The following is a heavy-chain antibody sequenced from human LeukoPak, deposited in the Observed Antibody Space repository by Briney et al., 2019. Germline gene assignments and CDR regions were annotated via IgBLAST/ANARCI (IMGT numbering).Heavy chain of an antibody. CDR1: GFTFSSYW. Sequence: GGSLRLSCAASGFTFSSYWMHWVRQAPGKGLVWVSRINSDGSSTSYADSVEGRFTISRDNAKNTLYVQMNSLRAEDTAVYYCARARRFGELDYWGQGTLVTVSS. CDR2: INSDGSST. J-gene: IGHJ4*02. D-gene: IGHD3-10*01. V-gene: IGHV3-74*01. CDR3: ARARRFGELDY.